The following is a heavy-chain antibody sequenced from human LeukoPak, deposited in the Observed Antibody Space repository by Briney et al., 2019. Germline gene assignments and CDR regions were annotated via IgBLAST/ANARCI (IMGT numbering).Heavy chain of an antibody. CDR1: GGTFSSYA. CDR3: ARDLGDFWGGYYIGY. Sequence: SVKVSCKASGGTFSSYAISWVRQAPGQGLEWMGGIIPIFGTANYAQKFQGRVTITTDESTSTAYMELSSLRSEDTAVYYCARDLGDFWGGYYIGYWGQGTLVTVSS. V-gene: IGHV1-69*05. CDR2: IIPIFGTA. J-gene: IGHJ4*02. D-gene: IGHD3-3*01.